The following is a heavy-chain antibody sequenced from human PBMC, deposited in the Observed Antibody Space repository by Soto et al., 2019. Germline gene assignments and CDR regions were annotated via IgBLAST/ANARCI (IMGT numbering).Heavy chain of an antibody. Sequence: PSETLSLTCTVSGGSISSYYWSWIRQPPGKGLEWIGYMYYSGSTNYNPSLKSRVTISVDTSKNQFSLKLSSVTAADTAVYYCGRKNCDTSGYFDYRRQGTLVSVS. J-gene: IGHJ4*02. CDR2: MYYSGST. CDR1: GGSISSYY. V-gene: IGHV4-59*01. CDR3: GRKNCDTSGYFDY. D-gene: IGHD3-22*01.